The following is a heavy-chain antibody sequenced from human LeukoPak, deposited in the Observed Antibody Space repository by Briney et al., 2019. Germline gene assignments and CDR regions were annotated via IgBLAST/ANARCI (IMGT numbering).Heavy chain of an antibody. D-gene: IGHD3-22*01. CDR2: INPSGGST. V-gene: IGHV1-18*01. J-gene: IGHJ6*03. Sequence: ASVKVSCKASGYTFTSYGISWVRQAPGQGLEWMGLINPSGGSTNYAQKFQGRVTMTTDTSTSTAYMELRSLTSDDTAVYYCARGPGGRRGYYPLEDYYYYHYMDVWGKGTTVTVSS. CDR1: GYTFTSYG. CDR3: ARGPGGRRGYYPLEDYYYYHYMDV.